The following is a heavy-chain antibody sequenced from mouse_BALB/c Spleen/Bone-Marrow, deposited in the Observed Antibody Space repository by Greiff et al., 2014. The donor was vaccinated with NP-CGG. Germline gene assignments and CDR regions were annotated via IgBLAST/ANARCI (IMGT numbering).Heavy chain of an antibody. V-gene: IGHV14-3*02. D-gene: IGHD1-1*01. J-gene: IGHJ3*01. CDR3: ATYYYGSSWGFAY. CDR2: IDPANGNT. CDR1: GFNIKDTY. Sequence: VQLQQPGAELVKPGASVKLSCTASGFNIKDTYMHWVKQRPEQGLEWIGRIDPANGNTKYDPKFQGKATITADTSSNTAYLQLSSLTSEDTAVYYCATYYYGSSWGFAYRGQGTLVTVSA.